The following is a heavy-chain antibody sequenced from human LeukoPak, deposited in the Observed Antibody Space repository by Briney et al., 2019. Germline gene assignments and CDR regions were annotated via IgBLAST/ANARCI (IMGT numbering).Heavy chain of an antibody. V-gene: IGHV3-23*01. CDR1: GFTFSSYA. D-gene: IGHD6-19*01. J-gene: IGHJ5*02. CDR2: ISGSGGST. CDR3: AKADSSGWYLNWFDP. Sequence: PGGSLRLSCAASGFTFSSYAMSWVRQAPGKGLEWVSAISGSGGSTYYADSVKGRFTISRDNSKNTLYLQMNSLRAEDTAVYYCAKADSSGWYLNWFDPWGQGTLVTVSS.